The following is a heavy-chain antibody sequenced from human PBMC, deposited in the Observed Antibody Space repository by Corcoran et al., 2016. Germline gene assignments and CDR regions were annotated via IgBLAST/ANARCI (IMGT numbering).Heavy chain of an antibody. CDR3: ARRGSSWSPYYYYGMDV. V-gene: IGHV4-4*02. CDR2: IYHSGST. Sequence: QVQLQESGPGLVKPSGTLSLTCAVSGGSISSSNWWSWVRQPPGKGLEWIGEIYHSGSTNYNPSLKSRVTISVDKSKNQFSLKLSSVTAADTAVYYCARRGSSWSPYYYYGMDVWGQGTTVTVSS. D-gene: IGHD6-13*01. CDR1: GGSISSSNW. J-gene: IGHJ6*02.